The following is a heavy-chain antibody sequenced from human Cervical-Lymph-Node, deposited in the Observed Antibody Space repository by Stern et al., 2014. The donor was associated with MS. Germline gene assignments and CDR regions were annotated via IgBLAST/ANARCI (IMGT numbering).Heavy chain of an antibody. CDR2: ISYDGSNK. D-gene: IGHD1-1*01. Sequence: QLVQSGGGVVQPGRSLRLSCAASGFTFSSYGMHWVRQAPGKGLEWVAVISYDGSNKYYADSVKGRFTISRDNSKNTLYLQMNSLRAEDTAVYYCAKVGPRWLERGIDYWGQGTLVTVSS. CDR1: GFTFSSYG. CDR3: AKVGPRWLERGIDY. J-gene: IGHJ4*02. V-gene: IGHV3-30*18.